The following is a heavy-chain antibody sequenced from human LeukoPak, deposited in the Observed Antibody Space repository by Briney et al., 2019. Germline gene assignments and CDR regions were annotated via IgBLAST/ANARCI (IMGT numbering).Heavy chain of an antibody. Sequence: SGPALVKPTRTLTLTCTCSGFSLSTSGMYVSWIRQPPGKALEWLACIDWDDAKYYSTSLKTRLTISKDTSKNQVVLTMTNMDPVDTATYYCARENNYGYDYWGQGTLVTVSS. J-gene: IGHJ4*02. D-gene: IGHD5-18*01. CDR1: GFSLSTSGMY. CDR2: IDWDDAK. V-gene: IGHV2-70*11. CDR3: ARENNYGYDY.